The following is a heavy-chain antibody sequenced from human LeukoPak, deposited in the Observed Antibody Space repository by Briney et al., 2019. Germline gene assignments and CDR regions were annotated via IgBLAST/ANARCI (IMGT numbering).Heavy chain of an antibody. D-gene: IGHD1-1*01. Sequence: ASVNVSCKASGGTFSSSGISWLRQAPGQGLEWMGRIIPIFAITNYAQKFQDRVTITADMSTSTSYMELSSLRSEDTAVYYCARLDRTSGTTYRDSWGQGTLVTVSS. J-gene: IGHJ4*02. CDR3: ARLDRTSGTTYRDS. V-gene: IGHV1-69*04. CDR1: GGTFSSSG. CDR2: IIPIFAIT.